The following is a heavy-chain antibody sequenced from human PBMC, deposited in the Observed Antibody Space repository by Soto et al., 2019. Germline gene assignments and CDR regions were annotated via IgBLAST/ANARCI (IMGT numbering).Heavy chain of an antibody. V-gene: IGHV1-18*01. J-gene: IGHJ4*02. CDR1: GYTFTNYG. D-gene: IGHD3-10*01. Sequence: AAVKVSCMTSGYTFTNYGISWVRQAPGQGLEWMGWISADNGNTNYARNLQGRVTMTTDTSTGTSYMVLRSLTSDDTAAYYCARRGVLPDYWGQGTLVTVSS. CDR2: ISADNGNT. CDR3: ARRGVLPDY.